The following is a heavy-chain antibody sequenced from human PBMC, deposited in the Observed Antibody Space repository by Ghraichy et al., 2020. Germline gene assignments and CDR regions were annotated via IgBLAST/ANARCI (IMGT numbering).Heavy chain of an antibody. CDR1: GFSLSTNGVG. CDR2: IYWDDDK. CDR3: AHRANFDSSANSGSYFDY. J-gene: IGHJ4*02. V-gene: IGHV2-5*05. D-gene: IGHD3-22*01. Sequence: SGPTLVKPTQTLTLTCTFSGFSLSTNGVGVGWIRQPPGKALEWLALIYWDDDKRYGPSLKSRLTITKDTSKNQVVLTMTNLDPVDTATYYFAHRANFDSSANSGSYFDYCGQGTLVTVST.